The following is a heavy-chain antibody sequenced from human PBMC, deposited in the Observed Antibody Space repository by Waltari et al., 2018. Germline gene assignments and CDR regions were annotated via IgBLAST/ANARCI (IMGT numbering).Heavy chain of an antibody. D-gene: IGHD6-13*01. CDR2: VYYTGST. CDR1: AGSIRNYY. V-gene: IGHV4-59*01. CDR3: ARGVGSIDY. J-gene: IGHJ4*02. Sequence: QLQLQESGPGLVKPSETLSLTCTVYAGSIRNYYWSWIRQSPGKGLEWIGNVYYTGSTNYNPSLKSRVSISIDTSKNQFSLKLTSVTAADTAVYYSARGVGSIDYWGQGTLVTVSS.